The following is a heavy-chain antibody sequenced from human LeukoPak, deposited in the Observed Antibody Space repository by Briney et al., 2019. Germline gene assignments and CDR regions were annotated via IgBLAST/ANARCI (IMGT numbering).Heavy chain of an antibody. V-gene: IGHV3-21*01. CDR1: GFTFSSYS. CDR2: ISSGSSYI. D-gene: IGHD2-15*01. CDR3: ARDVSRISDY. Sequence: GGSLRLSCAASGFTFSSYSTNWVRQAPGKGLEWVSSISSGSSYIYYTDSVKGRSTISRDNAKNLLYLQMNSLRAEDTAVYYCARDVSRISDYWGQGTLVTVSS. J-gene: IGHJ4*02.